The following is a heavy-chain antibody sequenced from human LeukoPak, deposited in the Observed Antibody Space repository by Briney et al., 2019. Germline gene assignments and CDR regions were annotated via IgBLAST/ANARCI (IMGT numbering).Heavy chain of an antibody. Sequence: GGSLRLSCAAPGFTFSKYAMTWVRQAPGKGLEWVSGISGSGGSTYYADSVKGRFTISRDSSKNTLYLQMNSLRAEDTAVYYCAKETVVVVAATPDAFDIWGQGTMVTVSS. V-gene: IGHV3-23*01. CDR1: GFTFSKYA. D-gene: IGHD2-15*01. CDR2: ISGSGGST. CDR3: AKETVVVVAATPDAFDI. J-gene: IGHJ3*02.